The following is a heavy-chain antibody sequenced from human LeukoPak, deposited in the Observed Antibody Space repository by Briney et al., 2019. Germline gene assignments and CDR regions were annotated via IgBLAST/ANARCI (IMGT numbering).Heavy chain of an antibody. J-gene: IGHJ4*02. Sequence: PGGSLRLSCAASGFTVSSNYMSWVRQAPGKGLEWVSVIYSGGSTYYADSVKGRFTISRDNSKNTLYLQMNSLRAEDTAVYYCAKDNPVLSYVKGGFDYWGQGTLVTVSS. CDR3: AKDNPVLSYVKGGFDY. CDR1: GFTVSSNY. V-gene: IGHV3-66*01. CDR2: IYSGGST. D-gene: IGHD5-18*01.